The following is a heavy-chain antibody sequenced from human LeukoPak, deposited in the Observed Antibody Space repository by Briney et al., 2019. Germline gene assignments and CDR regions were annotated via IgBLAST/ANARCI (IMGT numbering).Heavy chain of an antibody. CDR1: GFTFGDYA. CDR3: TRENHGLWFGEFSFDY. V-gene: IGHV3-49*03. D-gene: IGHD3-10*01. J-gene: IGHJ4*02. Sequence: PGGSLRLSCTASGFTFGDYAMSWFRQAPGKGLEWVGFIRSKAYGGTTEYAASVKGRFTISRDDSKSIAYLQMNSLKTEDTAVYYCTRENHGLWFGEFSFDYWGQGTLVTVSS. CDR2: IRSKAYGGTT.